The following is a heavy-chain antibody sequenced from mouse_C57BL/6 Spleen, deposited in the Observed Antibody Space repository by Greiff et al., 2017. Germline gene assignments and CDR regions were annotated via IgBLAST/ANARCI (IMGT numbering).Heavy chain of an antibody. CDR3: ARRGYYYGSSYGYFDY. D-gene: IGHD1-1*01. V-gene: IGHV5-17*01. J-gene: IGHJ2*01. Sequence: EVMLVESGGGLVKPGGSLKLSCAASGFTFSDYGMHWVRQAPEKGLEWVAYISSGSSTIYYADTVKGRFTISRDNAKNTLFLQMTSLRSDDTAMYYCARRGYYYGSSYGYFDYWGQGTTLTVSS. CDR1: GFTFSDYG. CDR2: ISSGSSTI.